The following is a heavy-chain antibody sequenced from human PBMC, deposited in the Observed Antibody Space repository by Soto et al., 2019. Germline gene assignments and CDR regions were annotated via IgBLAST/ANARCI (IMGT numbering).Heavy chain of an antibody. Sequence: PSQTLSLTCVISGDSVSSSSAAWNWIRQSPSRGLEWLGRTYYRSRWYNDYAVSVRSRITVNADTSKNQFSLQLTSVTAADTAVFYCASGKTETGSMDVWRHATTVTVS. D-gene: IGHD1-1*01. CDR2: TYYRSRWYN. CDR1: GDSVSSSSAA. J-gene: IGHJ6*02. CDR3: ASGKTETGSMDV. V-gene: IGHV6-1*01.